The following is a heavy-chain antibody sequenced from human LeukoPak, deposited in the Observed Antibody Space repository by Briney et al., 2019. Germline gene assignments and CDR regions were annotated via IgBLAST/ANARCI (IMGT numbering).Heavy chain of an antibody. D-gene: IGHD6-19*01. CDR2: ISGSGGST. V-gene: IGHV3-23*01. Sequence: GGSLRLSCAASGFTFGSYAMSWVRQAPGKGLEWVSAISGSGGSTYYADSVKGRFTISRDNSKNTLYLQMNSLRAEDTAVYYCAKDGSPKGYSSGWFFDYWGQGTLVTVSS. CDR3: AKDGSPKGYSSGWFFDY. CDR1: GFTFGSYA. J-gene: IGHJ4*02.